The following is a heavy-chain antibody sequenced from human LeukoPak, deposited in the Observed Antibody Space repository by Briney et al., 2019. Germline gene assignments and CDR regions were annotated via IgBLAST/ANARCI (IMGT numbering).Heavy chain of an antibody. CDR3: ARAYYYDSSGYPYYFDY. D-gene: IGHD3-22*01. Sequence: GGSLRLSCAASAFTFSSYCMSWFLQPPAKGLVGVANIKQDGSEKYYLDSLKSRLTISGENTKNSLYLVMISMRVDDTAVYYCARAYYYDSSGYPYYFDYWGEGTLVSVFS. CDR2: IKQDGSEK. CDR1: AFTFSSYC. V-gene: IGHV3-7*01. J-gene: IGHJ4*02.